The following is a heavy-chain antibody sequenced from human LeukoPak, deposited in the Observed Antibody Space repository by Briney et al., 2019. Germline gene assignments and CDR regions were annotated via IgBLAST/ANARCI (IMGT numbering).Heavy chain of an antibody. CDR3: ARDRDSSGILLSYYYYYMDV. J-gene: IGHJ6*03. Sequence: GGSLRLSCAASGFTFDDYGMSWVRQAPGKGLEWVSGINWNGGSTGYADSVKGRFTISRDNAKNSLYLQMNSLRAEDTALYYCARDRDSSGILLSYYYYYMDVWGKGTTVTVSS. CDR2: INWNGGST. V-gene: IGHV3-20*04. CDR1: GFTFDDYG. D-gene: IGHD3-22*01.